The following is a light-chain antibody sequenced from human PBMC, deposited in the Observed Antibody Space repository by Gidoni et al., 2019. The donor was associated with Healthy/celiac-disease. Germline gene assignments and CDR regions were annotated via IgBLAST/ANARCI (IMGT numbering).Light chain of an antibody. V-gene: IGKV3-11*01. CDR2: DAS. CDR3: QQRSNWPSIT. Sequence: ELVLTQSPATLSWSPGERATLSCRASQSVSSYLAGYHQKPGHAPRLLSYDASNRATGIPDRVSGSGSGTDFTLTSSSLEPEDFAVYYCQQRSNWPSITFGQGTRLEIK. CDR1: QSVSSY. J-gene: IGKJ5*01.